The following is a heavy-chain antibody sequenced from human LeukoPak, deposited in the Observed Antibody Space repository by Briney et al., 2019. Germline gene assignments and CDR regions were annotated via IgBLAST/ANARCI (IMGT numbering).Heavy chain of an antibody. CDR2: ITSSGAAT. D-gene: IGHD3-22*01. CDR3: AKDRPNYYGSNGHYYKLNGDC. CDR1: GFTFSSYA. J-gene: IGHJ4*02. Sequence: HPGGSLRLSCAASGFTFSSYAMSWVRQAPGKGLEWVSSITSSGAATYYADSVKGRFTISRDNSDNTLYLQMNSLTAEDTAVYYCAKDRPNYYGSNGHYYKLNGDCWGQGTLVTVSS. V-gene: IGHV3-23*01.